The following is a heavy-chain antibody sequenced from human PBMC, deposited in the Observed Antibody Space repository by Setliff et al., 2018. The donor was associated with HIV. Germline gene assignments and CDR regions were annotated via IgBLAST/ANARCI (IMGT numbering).Heavy chain of an antibody. CDR3: ARDPFLWEVTPP. Sequence: ASVKVSCKASGYTFTNYYLHWARQAPGQGLEWMGWINPNSGGTNYAQKFQGRVTMTRDTSISTAYMELSRLRYDDTAIYYCARDPFLWEVTPPWGQGTLVTVSS. D-gene: IGHD3-10*01. CDR2: INPNSGGT. CDR1: GYTFTNYY. J-gene: IGHJ5*02. V-gene: IGHV1-2*02.